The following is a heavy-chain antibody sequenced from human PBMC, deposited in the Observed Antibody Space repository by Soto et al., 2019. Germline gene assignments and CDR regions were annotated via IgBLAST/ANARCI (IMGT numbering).Heavy chain of an antibody. J-gene: IGHJ6*02. CDR1: GGTFSSYT. D-gene: IGHD5-12*01. Sequence: QVQLVQSGAEVKKPGSSVKVSCKASGGTFSSYTISWVRQAPGQGLEWMGRIIPILGIANYAQKFQGRVTITADKSTSTANMELSSLRSEDTAVYYCARDLIAAYSGCGMDVWGQGTTVTVSS. CDR2: IIPILGIA. V-gene: IGHV1-69*08. CDR3: ARDLIAAYSGCGMDV.